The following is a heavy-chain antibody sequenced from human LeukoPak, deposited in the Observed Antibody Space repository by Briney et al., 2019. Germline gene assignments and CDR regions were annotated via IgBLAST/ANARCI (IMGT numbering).Heavy chain of an antibody. CDR2: ISSSGSTI. J-gene: IGHJ4*02. D-gene: IGHD5-18*01. CDR1: GFTFSSYE. V-gene: IGHV3-48*03. CDR3: ARDSGPVDTAMALDY. Sequence: SGGSLRLPCAASGFTFSSYEMNWVRQAPGKGLEWVSYISSSGSTIYYADSVKGRFTISRDNAKNSLYLQMNSLRAEDTAVYYCARDSGPVDTAMALDYWGQGTLVTVSS.